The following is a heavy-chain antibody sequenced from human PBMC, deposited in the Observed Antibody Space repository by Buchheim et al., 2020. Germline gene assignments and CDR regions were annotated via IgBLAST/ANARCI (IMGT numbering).Heavy chain of an antibody. CDR2: IWYDGSNK. V-gene: IGHV3-33*01. Sequence: QVQLVESGGGVVQPGRSLRLSCAASGFTFSSYGMHWVRQAPGKGLEWVAVIWYDGSNKYYADSVKGRFTISRDNSKNTLYLKMNSLRAEDTAVYYCARGGVRYCSGGSCNGFDYWGQGTL. CDR1: GFTFSSYG. D-gene: IGHD2-15*01. CDR3: ARGGVRYCSGGSCNGFDY. J-gene: IGHJ4*02.